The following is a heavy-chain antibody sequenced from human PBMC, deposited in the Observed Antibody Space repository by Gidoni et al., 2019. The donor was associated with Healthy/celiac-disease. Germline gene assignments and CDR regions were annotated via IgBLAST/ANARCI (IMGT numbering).Heavy chain of an antibody. CDR2: ISGSGGST. CDR1: GFTFSSYA. D-gene: IGHD3-16*01. CDR3: ASSLYDYVWGTPGSFDY. V-gene: IGHV3-23*01. Sequence: EVQLLESGGGLVQPGGSLRLSCAASGFTFSSYAMSWVRQDPGKGLEWVSAISGSGGSTYYADSVKGRFTISRDNSKNTLYLQMNSLRAEDTAVYYCASSLYDYVWGTPGSFDYWGQGTLVTVSS. J-gene: IGHJ4*02.